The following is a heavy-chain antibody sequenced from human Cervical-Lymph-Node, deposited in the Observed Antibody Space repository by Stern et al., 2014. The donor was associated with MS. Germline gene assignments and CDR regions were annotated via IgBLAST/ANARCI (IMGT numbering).Heavy chain of an antibody. CDR3: ARDPYCSSTSCYTGGVDY. J-gene: IGHJ4*02. V-gene: IGHV3-33*01. Sequence: VQLVESGGGVVQPGRFLRLSCAASGFTFSSYGMHWVRQAPGKGLEWVAVLWYDGSNQYYADSVKGHFTISRDNSKNTLYLQMNSLRPEDTAVYYCARDPYCSSTSCYTGGVDYWGQGTLVTVSS. CDR2: LWYDGSNQ. CDR1: GFTFSSYG. D-gene: IGHD2-2*02.